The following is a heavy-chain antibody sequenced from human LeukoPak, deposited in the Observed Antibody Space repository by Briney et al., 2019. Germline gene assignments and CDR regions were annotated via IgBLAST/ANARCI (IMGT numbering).Heavy chain of an antibody. Sequence: PGGSLRLSCAASGFTFSSYSMNWVRQAPGKGLEWVSYISSSSSTIYYADSVKGRFTISRDNAKNSLYLQMNSLRAEDTAMYYCARAGNGRVVVINPSQGARGLFDYWGQGTLVTVSS. CDR2: ISSSSSTI. J-gene: IGHJ4*02. CDR1: GFTFSSYS. D-gene: IGHD3-22*01. V-gene: IGHV3-48*04. CDR3: ARAGNGRVVVINPSQGARGLFDY.